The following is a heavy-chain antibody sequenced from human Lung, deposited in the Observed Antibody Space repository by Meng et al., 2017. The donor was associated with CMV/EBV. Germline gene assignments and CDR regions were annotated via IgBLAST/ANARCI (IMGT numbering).Heavy chain of an antibody. J-gene: IGHJ4*02. V-gene: IGHV3-7*01. CDR1: GFTFSSYW. D-gene: IGHD6-13*01. CDR3: ARGEWQQLVEYFFDY. Sequence: GESLKISCAASGFTFSSYWMSWVRQAPGKGLEWVANIKQDGSEIYFVDSVKGRFTISRDNAKNSLYLQMNSLRAEDTAVYYCARGEWQQLVEYFFDYWGQGTLVTVSS. CDR2: IKQDGSEI.